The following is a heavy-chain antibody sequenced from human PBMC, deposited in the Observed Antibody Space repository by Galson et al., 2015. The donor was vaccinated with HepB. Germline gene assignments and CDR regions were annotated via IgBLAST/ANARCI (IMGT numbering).Heavy chain of an antibody. D-gene: IGHD3-3*01. Sequence: ETLSLTCTVSGGSISSYYWSWIRQPPGKGLEWIGYIYYSGSTNYNPSLKSRVTISVDTSKNQFSLKLSSVTAADTAVYYCARGDFWSGYYPSFDYWGQGTLVTVSS. CDR3: ARGDFWSGYYPSFDY. J-gene: IGHJ4*02. V-gene: IGHV4-59*01. CDR1: GGSISSYY. CDR2: IYYSGST.